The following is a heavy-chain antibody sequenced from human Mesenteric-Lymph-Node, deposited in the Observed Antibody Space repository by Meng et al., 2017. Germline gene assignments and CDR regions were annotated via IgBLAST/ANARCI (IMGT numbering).Heavy chain of an antibody. D-gene: IGHD3-10*01. J-gene: IGHJ5*02. Sequence: PEAGPGLVKPSQSLSPTCTVSGGSISRGGYYWSWIRQHPGKGLEWIGYIHSSGITYYNPSLRSRLTISVDTSKNQFSLKLSSVTAADTAVYYCARASYGSGSPLGESWFDPWGQGTLVTVSS. V-gene: IGHV4-31*03. CDR3: ARASYGSGSPLGESWFDP. CDR2: IHSSGIT. CDR1: GGSISRGGYY.